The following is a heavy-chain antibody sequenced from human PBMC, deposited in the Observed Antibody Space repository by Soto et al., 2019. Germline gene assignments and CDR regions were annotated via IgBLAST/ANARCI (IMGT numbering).Heavy chain of an antibody. D-gene: IGHD4-17*01. CDR1: GFTFNTLV. CDR2: IWYDGSNK. J-gene: IGHJ4*02. V-gene: IGHV3-33*01. Sequence: QVQLVESGGGVVQPGRSLRLSCAASGFTFNTLVMHWVRQAPGKGLEWVALIWYDGSNKYYADSVKGRFTISRDNSQNTVYLQMNSLGADDTAIYYCAREVDYGDYPWGIDYWGQGTLVTVSS. CDR3: AREVDYGDYPWGIDY.